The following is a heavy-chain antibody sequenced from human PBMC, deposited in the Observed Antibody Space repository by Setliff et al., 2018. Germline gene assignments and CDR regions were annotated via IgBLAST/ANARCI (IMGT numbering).Heavy chain of an antibody. D-gene: IGHD3-22*01. V-gene: IGHV1-3*03. Sequence: ASVKVSCKASGYTFTNYAIHWVRQAPGQRLEWMGWINAGNGDTKYSQDFQGRVTITRDTSASTAYMDLSSLRPEDTAVYYCARESHTSGHAGSFDYWGQGTPVTVSS. CDR1: GYTFTNYA. CDR3: ARESHTSGHAGSFDY. J-gene: IGHJ4*02. CDR2: INAGNGDT.